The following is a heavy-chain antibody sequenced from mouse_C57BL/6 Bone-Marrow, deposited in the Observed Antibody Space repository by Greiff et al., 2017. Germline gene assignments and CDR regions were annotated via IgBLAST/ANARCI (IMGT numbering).Heavy chain of an antibody. J-gene: IGHJ3*01. D-gene: IGHD1-1*02. CDR3: VRELVGFAY. CDR1: GFTFNTYA. CDR2: ISSKSSNYAT. V-gene: IGHV10-3*01. Sequence: EVKLVESGGGLVQPKGSLKLSCAASGFTFNTYAMHWVRQAPGKGLAWVARISSKSSNYATSYADSVKDRFTISRDDSQSMLYLQMNNLKTEDTAMYYCVRELVGFAYWGQGTLVTVSA.